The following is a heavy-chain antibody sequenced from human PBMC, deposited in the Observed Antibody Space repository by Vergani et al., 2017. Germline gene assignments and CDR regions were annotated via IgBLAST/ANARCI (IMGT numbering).Heavy chain of an antibody. CDR2: IYTSGGT. CDR3: AGGPGIAAAGTLDY. V-gene: IGHV4-4*07. J-gene: IGHJ4*02. D-gene: IGHD6-13*01. Sequence: QVQLQESGPGLVKPSETLSLTCTVSGGSISSYYRSWIRQPAGKGLEWIGRIYTSGGTNYNPSLKSRVTMSVDTSKNQFSLKLSSVTAADTAVYYCAGGPGIAAAGTLDYWGQGTLVTVSS. CDR1: GGSISSYY.